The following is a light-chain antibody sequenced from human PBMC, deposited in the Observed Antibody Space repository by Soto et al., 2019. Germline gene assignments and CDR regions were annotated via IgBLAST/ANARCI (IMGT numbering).Light chain of an antibody. J-gene: IGLJ1*01. Sequence: QSVLTQPASVCGALGQSITISCTGTTSDVGGYNYVSWYQQHPGKARILVIYEGTNRPSGVSNRFSGSKSGNTASLTISGLQVEAEAEYYCGSYTGSITYVFGTGTKVTVL. V-gene: IGLV2-14*01. CDR1: TSDVGGYNY. CDR3: GSYTGSITYV. CDR2: EGT.